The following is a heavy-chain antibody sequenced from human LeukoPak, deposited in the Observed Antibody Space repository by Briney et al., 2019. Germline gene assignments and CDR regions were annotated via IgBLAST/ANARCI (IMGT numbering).Heavy chain of an antibody. V-gene: IGHV1-18*01. CDR2: NSAYNGNT. CDR3: ARDQLRYCSGGSCYYY. J-gene: IGHJ4*02. D-gene: IGHD2-15*01. Sequence: ASVTVSCKASGYTFTSYGISWVRQAPGQGLEWMGWNSAYNGNTNYAQKLQGRVTMTTDTSTSTAYMELRSLRSDDTAVYYCARDQLRYCSGGSCYYYWGQGTPVTVSS. CDR1: GYTFTSYG.